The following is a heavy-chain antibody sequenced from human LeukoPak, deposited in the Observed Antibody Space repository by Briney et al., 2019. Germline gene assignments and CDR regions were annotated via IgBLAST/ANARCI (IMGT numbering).Heavy chain of an antibody. J-gene: IGHJ1*01. V-gene: IGHV3-48*01. CDR3: AKWALLTGYYREYLQD. CDR2: ISSSSSMI. CDR1: GFTFSNYS. Sequence: GGSLRLSCIASGFTFSNYSMNWVRQAPGKGLEWVSYISSSSSMIYYADSVKGRFTISRADSVKGRFIISSDNAKNSLYLQMNSLRAEDTAVYYCAKWALLTGYYREYLQDWGQGTLVTVSS. D-gene: IGHD3-9*01.